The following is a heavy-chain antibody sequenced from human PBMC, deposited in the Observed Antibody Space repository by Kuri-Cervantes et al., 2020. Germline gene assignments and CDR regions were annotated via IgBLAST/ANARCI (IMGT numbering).Heavy chain of an antibody. CDR3: ARSFAVGATTDAFDI. V-gene: IGHV2-70*11. CDR1: GFSLSTSGMC. CDR2: IDWDDDK. D-gene: IGHD1-26*01. Sequence: SGPTLVKPTQTLTLICTFSGFSLSTSGMCVSWIRQPPGKALEWLARIDWDDDKYYSTSLKTRLTISKDTSKNQVVLTMINMDPVDTATYYCARSFAVGATTDAFDIWGQGTMVTVSS. J-gene: IGHJ3*02.